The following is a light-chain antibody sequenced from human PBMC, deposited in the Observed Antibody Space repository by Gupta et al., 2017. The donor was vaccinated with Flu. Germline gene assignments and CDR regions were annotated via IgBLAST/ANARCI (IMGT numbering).Light chain of an antibody. J-gene: IGLJ3*02. CDR1: NIDSKS. Sequence: KTARITCEGNNIDSKSVHWYQQRPGQAPVLVVYDDRDRRSGSPERFSGSNSGNTATLTVSGVEAGEEADYYCQVWDTSSGHSWVFGGGTKLTVL. V-gene: IGLV3-21*03. CDR2: DDR. CDR3: QVWDTSSGHSWV.